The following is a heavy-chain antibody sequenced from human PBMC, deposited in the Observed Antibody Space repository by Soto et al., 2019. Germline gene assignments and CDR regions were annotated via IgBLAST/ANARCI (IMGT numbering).Heavy chain of an antibody. D-gene: IGHD2-2*01. CDR3: ARLPPGIVVVPAASDPLEYGMDV. J-gene: IGHJ6*02. CDR2: ISGSGGST. Sequence: PGGSLRLSSAASGFTFSSYAMSWVRQAPGKGLEWVSAISGSGGSTYYADSVKGRFTISRDNSKNTLYLQMNSLRAEDTAMYYCARLPPGIVVVPAASDPLEYGMDVWGQGTTVTVSS. CDR1: GFTFSSYA. V-gene: IGHV3-23*01.